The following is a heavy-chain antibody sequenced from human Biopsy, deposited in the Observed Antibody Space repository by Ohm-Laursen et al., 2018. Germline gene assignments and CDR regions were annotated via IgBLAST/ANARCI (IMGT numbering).Heavy chain of an antibody. Sequence: QTLSLTCTVSGGSVSSGGFYWSWIRQHPGKGLEWLARIDWDDYKGYSVSLKDRLTISKATSENQVVLTMTNTDPADTGTYFCARTPIAIFSAGLVYRHRRHLQGMDVWGQGTAVTVS. D-gene: IGHD6-13*01. CDR3: ARTPIAIFSAGLVYRHRRHLQGMDV. J-gene: IGHJ6*02. CDR2: IDWDDYK. CDR1: GGSVSSGGFY. V-gene: IGHV2-70*11.